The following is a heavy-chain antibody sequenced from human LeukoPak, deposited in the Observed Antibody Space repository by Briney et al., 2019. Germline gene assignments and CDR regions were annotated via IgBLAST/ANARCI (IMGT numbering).Heavy chain of an antibody. Sequence: PSETLSLTCSVSGYSISSGYYWGWIRQPPGKGLEWIGSFSHSGNTYYNPSLKSRVTISVDTSKNQFSLKLSSVTAADTAVYYCARSNIVVVPAAGDWFDPWGQGTLVTVSS. V-gene: IGHV4-38-2*02. CDR2: FSHSGNT. CDR1: GYSISSGYY. D-gene: IGHD2-2*01. CDR3: ARSNIVVVPAAGDWFDP. J-gene: IGHJ5*02.